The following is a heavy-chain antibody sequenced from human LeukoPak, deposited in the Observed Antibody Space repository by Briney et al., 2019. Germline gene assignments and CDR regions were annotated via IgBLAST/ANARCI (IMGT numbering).Heavy chain of an antibody. CDR1: GGSISSYY. Sequence: SETLSLTCTVSGGSISSYYWSSIRQPAGKGLEWIGRIYTSGSTNYNPSLKSRVTISVDTSKNQFSLKLSSVTAADTAVYYCARQIRLGLFDYWGQGTLVTVSS. D-gene: IGHD3/OR15-3a*01. CDR2: IYTSGST. V-gene: IGHV4-4*07. J-gene: IGHJ4*02. CDR3: ARQIRLGLFDY.